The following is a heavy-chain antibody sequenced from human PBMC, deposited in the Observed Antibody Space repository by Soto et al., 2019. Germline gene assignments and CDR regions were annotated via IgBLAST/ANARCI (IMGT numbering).Heavy chain of an antibody. CDR2: IYHSGST. V-gene: IGHV4-4*02. CDR3: ARDSKVVGSTYYGLDV. CDR1: GGSVTSRNW. Sequence: QVQLQESGPGLVKPSGTLSLTCAVSGGSVTSRNWWSWVRQAPGKGLEWVGEIYHSGSTNSNPSLKSRVTISVDKSKTQGSRTLGAGTAADKAVDYCARDSKVVGSTYYGLDVWGQGTAVTVSS. D-gene: IGHD1-26*01. J-gene: IGHJ6*02.